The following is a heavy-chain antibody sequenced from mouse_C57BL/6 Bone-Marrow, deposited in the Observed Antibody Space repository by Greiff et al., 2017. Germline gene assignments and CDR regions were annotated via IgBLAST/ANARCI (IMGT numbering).Heavy chain of an antibody. CDR1: GYTFTSYW. D-gene: IGHD1-1*01. J-gene: IGHJ1*03. V-gene: IGHV1-55*01. CDR2: IYPGSGST. Sequence: QVQLKQPGAELVKPGASVKMSCKASGYTFTSYWITWVKQRPGQGLEWIGDIYPGSGSTNYNEKFKSKATLTVDTSSSTAYMQLSSLTSEDSAVYYCARTPPITTVVARYWYCDVWGTGTTVTVSS. CDR3: ARTPPITTVVARYWYCDV.